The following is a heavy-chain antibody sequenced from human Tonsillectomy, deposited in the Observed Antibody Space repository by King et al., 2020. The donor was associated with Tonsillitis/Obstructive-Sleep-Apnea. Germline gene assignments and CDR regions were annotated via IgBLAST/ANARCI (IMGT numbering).Heavy chain of an antibody. CDR3: ARDMKADYGVDY. Sequence: VQLVESGGGLVKPGGSLRLSCAASGFTFSSYSMNWVRQAPGKGLEGVSSISSSSSYIYYADSEEGRFTISRDNAKNSLYLQMNSLRAEDTAVYYCARDMKADYGVDYWGQGTLVTVSS. CDR1: GFTFSSYS. CDR2: ISSSSSYI. D-gene: IGHD4-17*01. V-gene: IGHV3-21*01. J-gene: IGHJ4*02.